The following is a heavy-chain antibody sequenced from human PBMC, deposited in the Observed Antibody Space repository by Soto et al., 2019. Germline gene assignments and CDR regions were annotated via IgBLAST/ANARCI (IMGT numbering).Heavy chain of an antibody. J-gene: IGHJ4*02. CDR1: GFTFSSYE. D-gene: IGHD2-15*01. Sequence: GGSLRLSCAASGFTFSSYEMNWVRQAPGKGLEWVSYISSSGSTIYYADSVKGRFTISRDNAKNSLYLQMNSLRAEDTAVYYCAHRRVGFDYRGQVTLVPVSS. CDR2: ISSSGSTI. V-gene: IGHV3-48*03. CDR3: AHRRVGFDY.